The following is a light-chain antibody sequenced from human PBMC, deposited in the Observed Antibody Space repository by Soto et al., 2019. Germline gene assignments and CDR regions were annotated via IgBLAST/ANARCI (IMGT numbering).Light chain of an antibody. Sequence: EIVLTQSPGTLSLSPGERATLSCRASQSVSSSYLAWYQQKPGQAPRLLIYGASSRATGIPDRFSGSGSGTHFTLTISRLEPEDSAVYYCQQFGSSPRGTFGLGTKVEIK. V-gene: IGKV3-20*01. CDR3: QQFGSSPRGT. CDR2: GAS. J-gene: IGKJ1*01. CDR1: QSVSSSY.